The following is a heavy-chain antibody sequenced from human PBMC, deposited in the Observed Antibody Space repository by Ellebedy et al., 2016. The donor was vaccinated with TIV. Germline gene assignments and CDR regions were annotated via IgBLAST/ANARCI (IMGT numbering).Heavy chain of an antibody. V-gene: IGHV3-23*01. CDR2: ISGSGGST. J-gene: IGHJ4*02. Sequence: GESLKISXAASGFTFSSYAMSWVRQAPGKGLEWVSAISGSGGSTYYADSVKGRFTISRDNAKNTLYLQMNSLRAEDTAVYYCTTTFEYWGQGTLVTVSS. CDR1: GFTFSSYA. D-gene: IGHD1-14*01. CDR3: TTTFEY.